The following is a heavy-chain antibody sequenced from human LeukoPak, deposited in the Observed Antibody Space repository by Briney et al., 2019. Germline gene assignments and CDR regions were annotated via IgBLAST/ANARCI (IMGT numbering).Heavy chain of an antibody. CDR2: IYYSGST. J-gene: IGHJ6*03. Sequence: SETLSLTCTVSGGSISSGDYYWSWIRQPPGRGLEWIGYIYYSGSTSYIPSLKSRVTISVDTSKIQFSLKLSSVTAADTAVYYCARGFSYYDFWSGYYYYYYMDVWGKGTTVTVSS. CDR3: ARGFSYYDFWSGYYYYYYMDV. V-gene: IGHV4-30-4*08. CDR1: GGSISSGDYY. D-gene: IGHD3-3*01.